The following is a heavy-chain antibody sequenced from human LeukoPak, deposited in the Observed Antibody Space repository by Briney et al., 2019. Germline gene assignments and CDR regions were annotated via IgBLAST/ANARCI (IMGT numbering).Heavy chain of an antibody. Sequence: SETLSLTCTVSGGSISSYYWSWIRQPPGKGLEWIGYIYYSGGTNYNPSLKSRVTISVDTSKNQFSLKLSSVTAADTAVYYCAQGYYDSRSTKGGNWFDPWGQGTLVTVSS. D-gene: IGHD3-22*01. V-gene: IGHV4-59*01. J-gene: IGHJ5*02. CDR1: GGSISSYY. CDR2: IYYSGGT. CDR3: AQGYYDSRSTKGGNWFDP.